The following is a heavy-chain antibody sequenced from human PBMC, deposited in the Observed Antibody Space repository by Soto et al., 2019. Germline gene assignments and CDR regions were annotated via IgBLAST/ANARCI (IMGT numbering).Heavy chain of an antibody. CDR2: IYYSGST. CDR1: GGSTSSGDYY. J-gene: IGHJ4*02. V-gene: IGHV4-30-4*01. D-gene: IGHD1-20*01. CDR3: AREGTDLTGPLAY. Sequence: SETLSLTCTVSGGSTSSGDYYWSWIRQPPGKGLEWIGYIYYSGSTYYNPSLKSRVTISVDTSKNQFSLKLSSVTAADTAVYYCAREGTDLTGPLAYWGQGTLVTVSS.